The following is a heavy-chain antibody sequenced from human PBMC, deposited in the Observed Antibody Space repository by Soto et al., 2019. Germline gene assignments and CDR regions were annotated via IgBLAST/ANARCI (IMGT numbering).Heavy chain of an antibody. J-gene: IGHJ4*02. CDR3: ARLDYSSPYFDY. D-gene: IGHD6-13*01. V-gene: IGHV3-23*01. CDR1: GFTFRNYA. CDR2: ISGGSGSP. Sequence: GGSLRLSCAASGFTFRNYAMNWVRQAPGKGLEWVSSISGGSGSPYYADSVKGRFTISRDNSKNTLSLQMNSLRAEDTAVYYCARLDYSSPYFDYWGQGTLVTVSS.